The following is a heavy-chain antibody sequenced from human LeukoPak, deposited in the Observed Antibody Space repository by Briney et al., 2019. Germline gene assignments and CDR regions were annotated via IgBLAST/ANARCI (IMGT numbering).Heavy chain of an antibody. CDR2: IYTSGST. Sequence: NPSETLSLTCTVSGGSISSGSYYWSWIRQPAGKGLEWIGRIYTSGSTNYNPSLKSRVTISVDTSKNQFSLKLSSVTAADTAVYYCARQAFGYYMDVWGKGTTVTVSS. V-gene: IGHV4-61*02. J-gene: IGHJ6*03. CDR1: GGSISSGSYY. CDR3: ARQAFGYYMDV. D-gene: IGHD3-3*02.